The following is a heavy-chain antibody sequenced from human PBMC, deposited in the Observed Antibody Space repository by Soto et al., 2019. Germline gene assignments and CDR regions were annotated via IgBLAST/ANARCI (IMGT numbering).Heavy chain of an antibody. D-gene: IGHD6-13*01. J-gene: IGHJ6*02. CDR3: ARDPVIWVSAGRTSPNYYMDV. CDR1: GYIFTTYY. Sequence: LVQSGPEVKRPGASVKVSCKASGYIFTTYYIHWVRQAPGQGLEWMGWINTNSGGTNYAQKFQGRVTMTRDTSITTAYLYLNNLRSDDTAVYFCARDPVIWVSAGRTSPNYYMDVWGRGTTVTLSS. CDR2: INTNSGGT. V-gene: IGHV1-2*02.